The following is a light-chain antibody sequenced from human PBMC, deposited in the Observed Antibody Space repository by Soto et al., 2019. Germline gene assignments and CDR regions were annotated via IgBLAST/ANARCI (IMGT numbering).Light chain of an antibody. V-gene: IGLV4-69*01. J-gene: IGLJ3*02. CDR3: QTWGTGMV. Sequence: QLVLTQSPSASASLGASVKLTCTPSSGHSSYAIAWHQQEPEKGPRYLMKVNSDGSHSKGDGIPDRFSGSSSGAERYLTISSLQSEDEADYYCQTWGTGMVFGGGTKLTVL. CDR2: VNSDGSH. CDR1: SGHSSYA.